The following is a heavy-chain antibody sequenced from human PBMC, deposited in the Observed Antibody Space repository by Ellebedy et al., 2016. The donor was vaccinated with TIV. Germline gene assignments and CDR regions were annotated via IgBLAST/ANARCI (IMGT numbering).Heavy chain of an antibody. CDR1: GFIFSTYA. V-gene: IGHV3-30*03. J-gene: IGHJ4*02. Sequence: GGSLRLXXATSGFIFSTYAMNWVRQAPGKGLEWVAVISYDGSNKYYADSVKGRFTISRDNSKNTLYLQMNSLRGEDTAVYYCVRDKAPRGTSNWYRDYFDYWGQGTQATVSS. CDR3: VRDKAPRGTSNWYRDYFDY. CDR2: ISYDGSNK. D-gene: IGHD4-11*01.